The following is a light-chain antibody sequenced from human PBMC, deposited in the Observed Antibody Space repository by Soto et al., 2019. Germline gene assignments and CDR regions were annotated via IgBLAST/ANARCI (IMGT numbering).Light chain of an antibody. CDR3: QQYNNWPRT. Sequence: EIVLTQSPGTLSLSPGERATLSCRASQTINIHLAWYQQKPGQAPRLLIHDATNRATGIPARFSGSGSGTEFTLTISSLQSEDFAVYYCQQYNNWPRTFGQGTKVDIK. V-gene: IGKV3D-15*01. CDR1: QTINIH. CDR2: DAT. J-gene: IGKJ1*01.